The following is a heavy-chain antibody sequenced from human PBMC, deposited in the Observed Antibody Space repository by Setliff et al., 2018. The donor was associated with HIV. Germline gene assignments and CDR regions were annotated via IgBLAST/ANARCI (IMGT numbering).Heavy chain of an antibody. V-gene: IGHV4-4*07. CDR3: ARDQGESTWSYWFDP. CDR2: VYPSGSV. Sequence: SETLSLTCTVSGASVSSHYWTWIRQPAGKRLEWIGRVYPSGSVNYSPSFQSRVSMSIDTSKNQFSLTLTSVSAADTAVYYCARDQGESTWSYWFDPWGQGTQVTVSS. J-gene: IGHJ5*02. D-gene: IGHD6-13*01. CDR1: GASVSSHY.